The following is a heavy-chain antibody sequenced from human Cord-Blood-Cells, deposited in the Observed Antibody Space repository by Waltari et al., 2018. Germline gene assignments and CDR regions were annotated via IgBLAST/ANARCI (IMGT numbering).Heavy chain of an antibody. V-gene: IGHV4-34*01. D-gene: IGHD6-13*01. CDR2: INHSGST. J-gene: IGHJ3*02. Sequence: QVQLQQWGAGLLKPSEILSLTCAVYGGSFSGYYWSWIRQPPGKGLEWIGEINHSGSTNYNPSLKSRVTISVDTSKNQFSLKLSSVTAADTAVYYCARGIAAAGADAFDIWGQGTMVTVSS. CDR1: GGSFSGYY. CDR3: ARGIAAAGADAFDI.